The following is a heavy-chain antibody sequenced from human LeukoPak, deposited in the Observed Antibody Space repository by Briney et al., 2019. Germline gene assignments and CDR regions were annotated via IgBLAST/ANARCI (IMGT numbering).Heavy chain of an antibody. CDR2: IYHSGST. CDR3: AREGAVAVAGTAGWFDP. Sequence: SETLSLTCAVSGGSISSSNWWSWVRQPPGKGLEWIGEIYHSGSTNYNPSLKSRVTISVDKSKNQFSLKLSSVTAADTAVYYCAREGAVAVAGTAGWFDPWGQGTLVTVSS. D-gene: IGHD6-19*01. J-gene: IGHJ5*02. V-gene: IGHV4-4*02. CDR1: GGSISSSNW.